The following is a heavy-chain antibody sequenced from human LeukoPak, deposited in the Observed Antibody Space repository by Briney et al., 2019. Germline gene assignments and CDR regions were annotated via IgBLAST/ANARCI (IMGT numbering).Heavy chain of an antibody. CDR2: IIPIFGTA. V-gene: IGHV1-69*05. CDR3: ARSHPYYDSSGYYSPRITFDY. CDR1: GGTFSSYA. D-gene: IGHD3-22*01. Sequence: SVKVSCKASGGTFSSYAISWVRQAPGQGLEWMGGIIPIFGTANYAQKFQGRVTMTRDTSTSTVYMELSSLRSEDTAVYYCARSHPYYDSSGYYSPRITFDYWGQGTLVTVSS. J-gene: IGHJ4*02.